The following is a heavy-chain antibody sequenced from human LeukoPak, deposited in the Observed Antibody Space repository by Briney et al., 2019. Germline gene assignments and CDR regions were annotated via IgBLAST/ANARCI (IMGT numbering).Heavy chain of an antibody. J-gene: IGHJ4*02. CDR3: AKDRTNTAMVYYYFDY. V-gene: IGHV3-23*01. CDR1: GFTFSSYS. Sequence: QAGGSLRLSCAASGFTFSSYSMNWVRQAPGKGLEWVSAISGSGGSTYYADSVKGRFTISRDNSKNTLYLQMNSLRAEDTAVYYCAKDRTNTAMVYYYFDYWGQGTLVTVSS. D-gene: IGHD5-18*01. CDR2: ISGSGGST.